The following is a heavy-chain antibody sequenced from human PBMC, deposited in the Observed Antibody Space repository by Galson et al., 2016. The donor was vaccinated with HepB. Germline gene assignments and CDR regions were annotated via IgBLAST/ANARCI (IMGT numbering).Heavy chain of an antibody. CDR1: GFTFSSYA. Sequence: SLRLSCAVSGFTFSSYAMSWVRQAQGKGLEWVSGISGSNGRTYYADSVKGRSTISRDNTKTTLYLQMNSLRAEDTAVYYCAKSKYYYDSSGYYYFDYWGQGTLVTVSS. V-gene: IGHV3-23*01. J-gene: IGHJ4*02. CDR3: AKSKYYYDSSGYYYFDY. CDR2: ISGSNGRT. D-gene: IGHD3-22*01.